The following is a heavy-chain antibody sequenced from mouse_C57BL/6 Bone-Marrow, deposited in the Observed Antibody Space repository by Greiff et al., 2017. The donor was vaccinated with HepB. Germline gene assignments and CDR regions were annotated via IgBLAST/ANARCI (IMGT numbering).Heavy chain of an antibody. J-gene: IGHJ2*01. CDR2: ISSGGSYT. V-gene: IGHV5-6*01. CDR1: GFTFSSYG. Sequence: EVQRVESGGYLVKPGGSLKLSCAASGFTFSSYGMYWVRQTPDKRLEWVATISSGGSYTYYPDSVKGRFTISRDNAKNTLYLQMSSLKSEDTAMYYCARASNPYYFDYWGQGTTLTVSS. D-gene: IGHD2-5*01. CDR3: ARASNPYYFDY.